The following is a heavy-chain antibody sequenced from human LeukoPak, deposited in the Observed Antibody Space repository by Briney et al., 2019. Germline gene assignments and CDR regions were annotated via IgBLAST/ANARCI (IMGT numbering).Heavy chain of an antibody. CDR3: ANSDYVWGSYRTSYYFDY. D-gene: IGHD3-16*01. CDR1: GFTFSSYA. J-gene: IGHJ4*02. Sequence: GGSLRLSCAASGFTFSSYAMSWVRQAPGKGLGWVSAISGSGGSTYYADSVKGRFTISRDNSKNTLYLQMNSLRAEDTAVYYCANSDYVWGSYRTSYYFDYWGQGTLVTVSS. CDR2: ISGSGGST. V-gene: IGHV3-23*01.